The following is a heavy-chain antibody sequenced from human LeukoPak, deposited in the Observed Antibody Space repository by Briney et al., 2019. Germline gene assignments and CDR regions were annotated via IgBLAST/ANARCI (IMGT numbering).Heavy chain of an antibody. CDR3: GRVSTGGGGIDC. D-gene: IGHD3-16*01. CDR2: IMQDGSEK. V-gene: IGHV3-7*01. Sequence: GGSLRLSCAASGFTFSNYRMSWVRQAPGKGLEWVADIMQDGSEKYYVESVKGRFTISRDNAKKSLHLQMNSLRVEDTAVYYCGRVSTGGGGIDCWGQGTLVTVSS. CDR1: GFTFSNYR. J-gene: IGHJ4*02.